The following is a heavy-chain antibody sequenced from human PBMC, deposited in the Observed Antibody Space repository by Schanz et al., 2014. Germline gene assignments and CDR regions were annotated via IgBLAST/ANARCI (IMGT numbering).Heavy chain of an antibody. CDR2: IWYDGSNK. V-gene: IGHV3-33*01. CDR1: GFTFSSYG. J-gene: IGHJ6*03. D-gene: IGHD4-17*01. Sequence: QVQLVESGGGVVQFGRSLRLSCVASGFTFSSYGMHWVRQAPGKGLEWVAFIWYDGSNKYYADSVKGRFTISRDNSKNTLYLQMNSLRAEDTAVYYCARDGDRFYHNYYMDVWGKGTTVTVSS. CDR3: ARDGDRFYHNYYMDV.